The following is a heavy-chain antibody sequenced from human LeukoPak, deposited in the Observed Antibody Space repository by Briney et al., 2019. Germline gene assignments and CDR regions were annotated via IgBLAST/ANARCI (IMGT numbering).Heavy chain of an antibody. CDR3: ARVLRGYSSGWYGY. V-gene: IGHV1-2*02. D-gene: IGHD6-19*01. Sequence: ASVKASCKASGYTFTGYYMHWVRQAPGQGLEWMGWINPNSGGTNYAQKFQGRVTMTRDTSISTAYMELSRLRSDDTAVYYCARVLRGYSSGWYGYWGQGTLVTVSS. CDR1: GYTFTGYY. J-gene: IGHJ4*02. CDR2: INPNSGGT.